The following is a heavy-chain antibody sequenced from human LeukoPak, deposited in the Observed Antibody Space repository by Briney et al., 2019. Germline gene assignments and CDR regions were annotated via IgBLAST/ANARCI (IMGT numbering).Heavy chain of an antibody. CDR1: GFTVSSNY. CDR3: ARDARYICSGGSCYHFDY. V-gene: IGHV3-53*05. Sequence: PGGSLRLSCAASGFTVSSNYMSWVRQAPGKGLEWVSVIYSGGSTYYADSVKGRFTITRDNSKNTLYLQMNSLRAEDTAVYYCARDARYICSGGSCYHFDYWGQGTLVTVSS. D-gene: IGHD2-15*01. J-gene: IGHJ4*02. CDR2: IYSGGST.